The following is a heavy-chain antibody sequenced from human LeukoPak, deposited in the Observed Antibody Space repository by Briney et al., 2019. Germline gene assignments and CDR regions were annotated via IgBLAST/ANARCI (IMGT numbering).Heavy chain of an antibody. Sequence: SETLSLTCTVSGGSISSHYWSWIRQPPGKGLEWIGYIYYSGSTNYNPSLKSRVTISVDTSKNQFSLKLSSVTATDTAVYYCARGYYYYYYMDVWGKGTTVTVSS. D-gene: IGHD6-13*01. CDR1: GGSISSHY. J-gene: IGHJ6*03. CDR3: ARGYYYYYYMDV. V-gene: IGHV4-59*11. CDR2: IYYSGST.